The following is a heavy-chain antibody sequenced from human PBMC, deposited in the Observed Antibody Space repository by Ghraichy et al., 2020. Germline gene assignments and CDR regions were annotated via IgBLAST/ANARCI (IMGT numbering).Heavy chain of an antibody. CDR2: ISSSSSTI. V-gene: IGHV3-48*01. J-gene: IGHJ4*02. CDR1: GFTFSSYS. CDR3: ARDIWVGIEVVPAAKDY. Sequence: GESLNISCAASGFTFSSYSMNWVRQAPGKGLEWVSYISSSSSTIYYADSVKGRFTISRDNAKNSLYLQMNSLRAEDTAVYYCARDIWVGIEVVPAAKDYWGQGTLVTVSS. D-gene: IGHD2-2*01.